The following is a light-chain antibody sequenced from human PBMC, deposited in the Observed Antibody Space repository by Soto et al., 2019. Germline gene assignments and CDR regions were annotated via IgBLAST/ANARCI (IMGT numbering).Light chain of an antibody. CDR3: QQRINWPIT. Sequence: IQLTQSPSSLSASVGDRVTITCRASQGISSSLAWYQQKPGKAPNLLIYAASTLQSGVPSRFSGSGSGTDFTLTISSLEPEDFAVYYCQQRINWPITFGQGTRLE. J-gene: IGKJ5*01. V-gene: IGKV1-9*01. CDR2: AAS. CDR1: QGISSS.